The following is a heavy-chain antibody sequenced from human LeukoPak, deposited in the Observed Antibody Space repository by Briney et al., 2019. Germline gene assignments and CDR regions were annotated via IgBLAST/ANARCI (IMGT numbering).Heavy chain of an antibody. D-gene: IGHD2-2*01. CDR3: VIVVLAGYYYMDV. CDR2: TRNKANSYTT. CDR1: GFTFSDHY. V-gene: IGHV3-72*01. J-gene: IGHJ6*03. Sequence: PGGSLRLSCAVSGFTFSDHYMDWVRQAPGKGLEWVGRTRNKANSYTTEYAASVKGRFIISRDNSKNSLYLQMNSLKAEDTAVYYCVIVVLAGYYYMDVWGKGTTVTVSS.